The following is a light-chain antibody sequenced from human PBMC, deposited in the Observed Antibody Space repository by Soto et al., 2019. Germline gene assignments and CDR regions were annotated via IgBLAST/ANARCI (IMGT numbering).Light chain of an antibody. CDR2: AAS. V-gene: IGKV1-17*03. CDR3: QQANSFPIT. CDR1: QGISNY. Sequence: IQMTQSASAMSASVGDRVTITCRASQGISNYLAWFQQKQGKVPKRLISAASTSQSGVPSRFSGSGSETEFTLTISSLQPEDFATYYCQQANSFPITFGQGTRLEIK. J-gene: IGKJ5*01.